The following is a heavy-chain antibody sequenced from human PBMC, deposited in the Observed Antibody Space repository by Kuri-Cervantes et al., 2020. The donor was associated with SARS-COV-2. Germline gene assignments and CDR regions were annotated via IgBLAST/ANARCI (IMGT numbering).Heavy chain of an antibody. J-gene: IGHJ4*02. CDR1: GFSLSTSGVG. CDR2: IYWNDDK. Sequence: SGPTLVKPTQTLTLTCTFSGFSLSTSGVGVGWIRQPPGKALDWLALIYWNDDKRYSPSLKSRLTITKDTFKNQVALTMTNMDPVDTATYYCANPHPTYGYYEVYFDYWGQGTLVTVSS. CDR3: ANPHPTYGYYEVYFDY. V-gene: IGHV2-5*01. D-gene: IGHD4-17*01.